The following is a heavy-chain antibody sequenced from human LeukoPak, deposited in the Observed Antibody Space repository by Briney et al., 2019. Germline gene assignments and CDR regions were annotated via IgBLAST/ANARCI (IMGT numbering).Heavy chain of an antibody. V-gene: IGHV3-23*01. D-gene: IGHD1-26*01. CDR3: AKGASSPAELPYFDY. CDR1: GFTFRRYA. J-gene: IGHJ4*02. Sequence: GGSLRLSCATSGFTFRRYAMSWVRQAPGKGLEWVSTLSGSGGSTYYTDSVKGRFTISKDNSKNTLYLQMNSLRAEDTAVYYCAKGASSPAELPYFDYWGQGTLVTVSS. CDR2: LSGSGGST.